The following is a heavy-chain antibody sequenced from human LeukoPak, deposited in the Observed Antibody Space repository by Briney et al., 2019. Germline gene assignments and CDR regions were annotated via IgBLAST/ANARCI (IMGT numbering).Heavy chain of an antibody. CDR3: ARDGNCSGGSCYSGYYYYYTDV. D-gene: IGHD2-15*01. Sequence: GGSLRLSCAASGFTFSDYYMSWIRQAPGKGLEWVSYISSSGSTIYYADSVKGRFTISRDNAKNSLYLQMNSLRAEDTAVYYCARDGNCSGGSCYSGYYYYYTDVWGKGTTVTISS. J-gene: IGHJ6*03. V-gene: IGHV3-11*01. CDR2: ISSSGSTI. CDR1: GFTFSDYY.